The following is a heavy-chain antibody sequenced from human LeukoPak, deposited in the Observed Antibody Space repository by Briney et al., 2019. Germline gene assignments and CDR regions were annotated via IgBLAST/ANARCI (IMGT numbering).Heavy chain of an antibody. CDR1: GFIFRDYS. V-gene: IGHV3-48*04. Sequence: PGGSLTLSCVVSGFIFRDYSMNWVRQAPGKGLEWISYIGIDSGNTKYADSVKGRFTISGDNAKNSLYLQMNSLRVEDTAVYYCARDHNYAFDNWGQGTLVTVSS. CDR3: ARDHNYAFDN. J-gene: IGHJ4*02. CDR2: IGIDSGNT. D-gene: IGHD5-24*01.